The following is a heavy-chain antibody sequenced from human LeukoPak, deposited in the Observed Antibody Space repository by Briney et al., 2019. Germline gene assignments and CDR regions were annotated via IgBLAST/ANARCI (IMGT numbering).Heavy chain of an antibody. Sequence: GGPLRLSCAASGFTVSSNYMSWVRQAPGKGLEWVSVIYCGGSTYYADSVKGRFTISRDNAKNSLYLQMNSLRAEDTALYYCAKDKGDGSSSYYYYYGMDVWGQGTTVTVSS. D-gene: IGHD6-13*01. V-gene: IGHV3-53*05. CDR2: IYCGGST. CDR1: GFTVSSNY. J-gene: IGHJ6*02. CDR3: AKDKGDGSSSYYYYYGMDV.